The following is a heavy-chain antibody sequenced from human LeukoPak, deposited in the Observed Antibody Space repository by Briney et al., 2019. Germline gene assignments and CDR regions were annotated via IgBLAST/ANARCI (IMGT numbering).Heavy chain of an antibody. CDR2: INHSGST. V-gene: IGHV4-34*01. J-gene: IGHJ3*02. D-gene: IGHD6-13*01. CDR1: GGSFSGYY. Sequence: SETLSLTCAVYGGSFSGYYWSWIRQPPGKGLEWIGEINHSGSTNYNPSLKSRVTISVDTSKNQFSPKLSSVTAADTAVYYCAREQQLVPAFDIWGQGTMVTVSS. CDR3: AREQQLVPAFDI.